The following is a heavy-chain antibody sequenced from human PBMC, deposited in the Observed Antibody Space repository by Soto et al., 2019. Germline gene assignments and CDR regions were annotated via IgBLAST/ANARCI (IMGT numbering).Heavy chain of an antibody. CDR2: IKSKTDGGTT. Sequence: LRLSCAASGFTFSNAWMSWGRQAPGKGLEWVGRIKSKTDGGTTDYAAPVKGRFTISRDDSKNTLYLQMNSLKTEDTAVYYCTTDGSETGEFDYWGQGTLVTVSS. D-gene: IGHD3-10*01. V-gene: IGHV3-15*01. J-gene: IGHJ4*02. CDR3: TTDGSETGEFDY. CDR1: GFTFSNAW.